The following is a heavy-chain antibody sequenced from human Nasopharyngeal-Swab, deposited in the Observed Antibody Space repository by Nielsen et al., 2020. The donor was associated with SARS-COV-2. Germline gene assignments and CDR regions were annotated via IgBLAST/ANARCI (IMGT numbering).Heavy chain of an antibody. CDR3: ARDSIAASYGLGS. D-gene: IGHD6-13*01. J-gene: IGHJ4*02. V-gene: IGHV1-18*04. CDR1: GYTFTSYG. CDR2: ISAYNGHT. Sequence: ASVKVSCKASGYTFTSYGITWVRQAPGQGLERMGWISAYNGHTNYAQKLQGRVTMTTDTSTTTAYMELSSLRSDDTAVYYCARDSIAASYGLGSWGQGTLVTVSS.